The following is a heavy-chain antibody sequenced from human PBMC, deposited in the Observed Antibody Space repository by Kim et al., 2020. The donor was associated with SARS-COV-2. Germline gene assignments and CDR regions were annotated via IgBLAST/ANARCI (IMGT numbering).Heavy chain of an antibody. CDR3: ARTHIAVAGTGSDY. D-gene: IGHD6-19*01. J-gene: IGHJ4*02. CDR1: GFSLSTSGMC. V-gene: IGHV2-70*11. Sequence: SGPTLVNPTQTLTLTCTFSGFSLSTSGMCVSWIRQPPGKALEWLARIDWDDDKYYSTSLKTRLTISKDTSKTQVVLTMTNMDPVDTATYYCARTHIAVAGTGSDYWGQGTLVTVSS. CDR2: IDWDDDK.